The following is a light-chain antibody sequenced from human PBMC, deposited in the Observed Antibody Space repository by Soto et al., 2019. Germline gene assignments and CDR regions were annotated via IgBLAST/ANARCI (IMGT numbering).Light chain of an antibody. CDR3: QQYGSSPRP. Sequence: EMVLTQAAGTLSLSPGERATLSCRASQSVSSYLAWYQQKPGQAPRLLIYGASSRATGIPDRFAGSGSGTDFTLTISRLEPEDFAVYYCQQYGSSPRPFGQGTKLDIK. J-gene: IGKJ1*01. V-gene: IGKV3-20*01. CDR2: GAS. CDR1: QSVSSY.